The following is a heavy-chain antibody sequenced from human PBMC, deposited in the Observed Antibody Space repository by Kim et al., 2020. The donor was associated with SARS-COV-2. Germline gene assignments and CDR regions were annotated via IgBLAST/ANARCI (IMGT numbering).Heavy chain of an antibody. J-gene: IGHJ3*02. V-gene: IGHV3-49*04. CDR3: TTSAYYYDSTDAFDI. D-gene: IGHD3-22*01. CDR2: IRSKAYGGTT. Sequence: GGSLRLSCTASGFTFGDYAMSWVRQAPGKGLEWVGFIRSKAYGGTTEYAASVKGRFTISRDDSKSIAYLQMNSLKTEDTAVYYCTTSAYYYDSTDAFDIWGQGTMVTVSS. CDR1: GFTFGDYA.